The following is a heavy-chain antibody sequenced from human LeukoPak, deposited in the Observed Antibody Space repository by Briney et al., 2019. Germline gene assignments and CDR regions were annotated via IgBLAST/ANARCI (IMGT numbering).Heavy chain of an antibody. CDR2: IYYSGST. CDR1: GGSISSSSYY. Sequence: PSETLSLTCTVSGGSISSSSYYWGWIRQPPGKGLEWIGSIYYSGSTYYNPSLKSRVTISVDTSKNQFSLKLSSVTAADTAVYYCARERGELVPDAFDIWGQGTMVTVSS. CDR3: ARERGELVPDAFDI. D-gene: IGHD6-13*01. J-gene: IGHJ3*02. V-gene: IGHV4-39*07.